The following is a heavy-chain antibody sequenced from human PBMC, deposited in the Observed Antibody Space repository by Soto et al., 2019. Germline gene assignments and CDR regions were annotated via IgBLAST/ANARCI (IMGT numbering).Heavy chain of an antibody. CDR1: GFTFTSSA. V-gene: IGHV1-58*01. D-gene: IGHD1-26*01. CDR2: IVVGSGNT. Sequence: ASVKVSCKASGFTFTSSAVQWVRQARGQRLEWIGWIVVGSGNTNYAQKFQERVTITRDMSTSTAYMELSSPRSEDTAVYYCAAVPGVGATEHYYGMDVWGQGTTVTVSS. J-gene: IGHJ6*02. CDR3: AAVPGVGATEHYYGMDV.